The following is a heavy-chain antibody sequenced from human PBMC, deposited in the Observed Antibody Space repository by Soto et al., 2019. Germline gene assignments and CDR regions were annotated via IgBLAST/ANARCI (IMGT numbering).Heavy chain of an antibody. CDR3: AREQVINPDSFDV. Sequence: QVQLQESGPGLVKPSQTLSLACTVSGGSISSSDYYWSWIRQPPGKGLEWIGYIYYTGSSYYNPSLNSRVTILLDASKNHFLLKLSSVTATDTAVYYCAREQVINPDSFDVWGQGTLVTVSS. CDR1: GGSISSSDYY. J-gene: IGHJ3*01. D-gene: IGHD3-22*01. CDR2: IYYTGSS. V-gene: IGHV4-30-4*01.